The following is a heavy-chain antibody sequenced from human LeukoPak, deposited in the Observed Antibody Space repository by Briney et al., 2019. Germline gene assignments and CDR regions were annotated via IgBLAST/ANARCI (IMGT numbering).Heavy chain of an antibody. CDR2: TYYRSKWYN. CDR1: GDSVSSNSAA. D-gene: IGHD3-10*01. Sequence: SQTLSLTCAISGDSVSSNSAAWNWIRQSPSRGLGWLGRTYYRSKWYNDYAVSVKSRITINPDTSKNQFSLQLNSVTPEDTAVYYCASTGVVRGVPNYYYYGMDVWGQGTTVTVSS. CDR3: ASTGVVRGVPNYYYYGMDV. V-gene: IGHV6-1*01. J-gene: IGHJ6*02.